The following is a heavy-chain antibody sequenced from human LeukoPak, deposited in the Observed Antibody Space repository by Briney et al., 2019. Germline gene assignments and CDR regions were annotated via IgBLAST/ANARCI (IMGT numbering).Heavy chain of an antibody. D-gene: IGHD6-13*01. Sequence: GASVKVSCKTSGFTFTNYGISWVRQAPGQGLEWMGWISGYNGITNYAQKYRGRVTMTTDTSTSTVYLELRSLTSDDTAVYYCARVPEQQLVRVGYYYYYMDVWGKGTTVTVSS. CDR1: GFTFTNYG. CDR3: ARVPEQQLVRVGYYYYYMDV. CDR2: ISGYNGIT. V-gene: IGHV1-18*01. J-gene: IGHJ6*03.